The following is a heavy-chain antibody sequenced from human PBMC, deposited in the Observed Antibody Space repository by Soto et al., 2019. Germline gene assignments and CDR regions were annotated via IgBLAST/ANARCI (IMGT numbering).Heavy chain of an antibody. V-gene: IGHV3-15*07. CDR1: GFTFSNAW. J-gene: IGHJ4*02. CDR2: IKSKTDGGTT. Sequence: EVQLVESGGGLVKPGGSLRLSCAASGFTFSNAWMNWVRQAPGKGLEWVGRIKSKTDGGTTDYAAPVKGRFTISRDDSKNTLYQQMNSLKTEDTAVYYCTTDPGYIVVVPAAFDYWGQGTLVTVSS. CDR3: TTDPGYIVVVPAAFDY. D-gene: IGHD2-2*01.